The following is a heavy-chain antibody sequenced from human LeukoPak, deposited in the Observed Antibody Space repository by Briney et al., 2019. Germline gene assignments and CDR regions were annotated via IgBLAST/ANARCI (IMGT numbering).Heavy chain of an antibody. D-gene: IGHD2-15*01. V-gene: IGHV1-2*02. CDR3: ARALIPYCSGGSCPNWFDP. CDR2: INPNSGGT. Sequence: ASVKVSCTASGYTFTGYYMHWVRQAPGQGLEWMGWINPNSGGTNYAQKFQGRVTMTRDTSISTAYMELSRLRSDDTAVYYCARALIPYCSGGSCPNWFDPWGQGTLVTVSS. J-gene: IGHJ5*02. CDR1: GYTFTGYY.